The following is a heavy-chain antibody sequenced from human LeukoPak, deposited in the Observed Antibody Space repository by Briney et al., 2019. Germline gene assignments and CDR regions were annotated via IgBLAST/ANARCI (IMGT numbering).Heavy chain of an antibody. CDR3: ARRYYDTTGYAFDI. Sequence: KPGGSLRLSCAASGFTFSSCAMSWVRQAPGKGLEWISCVGRDGSIHYADSVKGRITISRDNAKNSLFLQMNSLRAEDTAIYYCARRYYDTTGYAFDIWGQGTMVTVSS. J-gene: IGHJ3*02. V-gene: IGHV3-21*01. D-gene: IGHD3-22*01. CDR2: VGRDGSI. CDR1: GFTFSSCA.